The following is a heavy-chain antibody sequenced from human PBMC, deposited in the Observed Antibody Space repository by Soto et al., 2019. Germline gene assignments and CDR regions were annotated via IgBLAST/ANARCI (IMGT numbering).Heavy chain of an antibody. Sequence: EVQVVESGGDFVQQGGSLRLSCAASGFTFNNFGMNWVRQAPGKGLEWVAYIGNSFRDIYYADSVKGRFTISRDNAKHSLSLQTNSLTTEDTAVYYCARDGAYGNSWSPFYCMDVWGTGTTVTVSS. CDR2: IGNSFRDI. CDR1: GFTFNNFG. D-gene: IGHD6-13*01. J-gene: IGHJ6*04. CDR3: ARDGAYGNSWSPFYCMDV. V-gene: IGHV3-48*01.